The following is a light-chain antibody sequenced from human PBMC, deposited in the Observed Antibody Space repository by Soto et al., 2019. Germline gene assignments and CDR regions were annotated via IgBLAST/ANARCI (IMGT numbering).Light chain of an antibody. V-gene: IGKV1-39*01. CDR2: AAS. J-gene: IGKJ3*01. Sequence: DIQMTQSPSSLSASVGDRVTITCRASQSISNYLNWYQHKPGKAPKLLIYAASSLQSGVPSRFSGSGSGTDFTLTISSLQPEDFGTYYCQQSYSTPFTFAPGTKVDIK. CDR1: QSISNY. CDR3: QQSYSTPFT.